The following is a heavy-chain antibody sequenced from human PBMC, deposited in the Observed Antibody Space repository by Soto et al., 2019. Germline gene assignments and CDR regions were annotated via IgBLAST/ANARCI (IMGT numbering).Heavy chain of an antibody. Sequence: EVQLVESGGGLVQPGRSLRLSCAASGFTFDDYAMHWVRQAPGKGLEWVSGISWNSGSIGYADSVKGRFTISRDNAKNSLYLQMNSLRAEDPALYYCAKDIRVDYHSSGYYQYGMDVWGQGTTVTVSS. CDR3: AKDIRVDYHSSGYYQYGMDV. CDR2: ISWNSGSI. V-gene: IGHV3-9*01. J-gene: IGHJ6*02. CDR1: GFTFDDYA. D-gene: IGHD3-22*01.